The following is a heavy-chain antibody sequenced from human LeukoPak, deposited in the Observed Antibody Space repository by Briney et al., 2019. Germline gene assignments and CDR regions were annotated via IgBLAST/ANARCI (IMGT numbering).Heavy chain of an antibody. J-gene: IGHJ4*02. CDR2: INQDGNRE. V-gene: IGHV3-7*01. CDR3: ASTFPYCSDGSCAL. Sequence: SLGLSCAASGLTFRSYWIRWVRQASGQGLEWVANINQDGNRENYVDSVKGRFSISRDNAKNSLFLQMHSLRVEDTAVYYCASTFPYCSDGSCALGGQGTLVTVSS. D-gene: IGHD2-15*01. CDR1: GLTFRSYW.